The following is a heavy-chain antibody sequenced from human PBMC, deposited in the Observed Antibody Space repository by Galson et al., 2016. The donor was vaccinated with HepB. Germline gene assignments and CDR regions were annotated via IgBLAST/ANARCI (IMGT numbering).Heavy chain of an antibody. CDR3: ARMRSGGWFDY. J-gene: IGHJ4*02. CDR1: GGSISSHY. CDR2: IYDSETT. Sequence: SETLSLTCTVSGGSISSHYWSWIRQPPGKGLEWIGYIYDSETTNYSPSLRSRVTISADTSKNQFSVKVTSVTAADTAVYYCARMRSGGWFDYWGQGTLVTVSS. V-gene: IGHV4-59*11. D-gene: IGHD6-19*01.